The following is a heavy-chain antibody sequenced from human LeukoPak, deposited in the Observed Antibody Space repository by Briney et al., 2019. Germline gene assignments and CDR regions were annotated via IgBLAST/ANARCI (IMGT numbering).Heavy chain of an antibody. J-gene: IGHJ4*02. Sequence: RASVKVSCKASGYTFTSYYMHWVRQAPGQRLEWMGWINAGNGDTKYSQEFQGRVTITRDTSASTAYMELSSLRSEDMAVYYCARDSENSGSPFDYWGQGTLVTVSS. D-gene: IGHD1-26*01. CDR2: INAGNGDT. CDR3: ARDSENSGSPFDY. CDR1: GYTFTSYY. V-gene: IGHV1-3*03.